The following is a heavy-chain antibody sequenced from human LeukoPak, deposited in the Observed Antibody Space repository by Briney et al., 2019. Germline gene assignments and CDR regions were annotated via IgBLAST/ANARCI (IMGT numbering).Heavy chain of an antibody. D-gene: IGHD3-10*01. CDR2: IYYSGST. Sequence: SETLSLTCTVSGGSISSSSYYWGWLRQPPGKGLEWIGSIYYSGSTYYNPSLKSRVTISVDTSKNQFSLKLSSVTAADTAVYYCARVGTDYYGSGSYRVWTYYFDYWGQGTLVTVSS. V-gene: IGHV4-39*01. J-gene: IGHJ4*02. CDR3: ARVGTDYYGSGSYRVWTYYFDY. CDR1: GGSISSSSYY.